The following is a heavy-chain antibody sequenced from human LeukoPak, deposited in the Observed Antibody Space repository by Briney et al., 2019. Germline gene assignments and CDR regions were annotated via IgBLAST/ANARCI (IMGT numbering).Heavy chain of an antibody. V-gene: IGHV3-53*01. CDR1: EFTVSSNY. J-gene: IGHJ6*03. CDR3: ARVTGTTALVDYYYYMDV. D-gene: IGHD1-7*01. CDR2: IYSGGST. Sequence: GGSLRLSCAASEFTVSSNYMSWVRQAPGKGLEWVSVIYSGGSTYYADSVKGRFTISRDNSKNTLYLQMNSLRAEDTAVYYCARVTGTTALVDYYYYMDVWGKGTTVTVSS.